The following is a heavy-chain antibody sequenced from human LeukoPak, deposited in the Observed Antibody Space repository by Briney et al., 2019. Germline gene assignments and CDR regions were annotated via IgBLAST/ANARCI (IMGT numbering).Heavy chain of an antibody. CDR2: ISAYNDNT. Sequence: ASVKVSCKAAGYTFTSYGISWVRQAPAQGLEWMGWISAYNDNTNKAQKLQGRDTMTTDTSTGTAYMELRSLRSDDTAVYYCARLTYYDFWSGYSRAGSYYFDYWAQGTLVSVLS. J-gene: IGHJ4*02. V-gene: IGHV1-18*01. CDR3: ARLTYYDFWSGYSRAGSYYFDY. D-gene: IGHD3-3*01. CDR1: GYTFTSYG.